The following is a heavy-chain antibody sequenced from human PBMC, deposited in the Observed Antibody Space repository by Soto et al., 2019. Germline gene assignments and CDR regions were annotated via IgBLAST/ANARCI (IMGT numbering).Heavy chain of an antibody. Sequence: QMPLVQSGPEVKKPGTSVKVSCKASGFTFSASAVQWVRQARGQRLEWIGWIVVGSGNTNYAQKFQERVTITRDMSTSTAYMELSSLRSEDTAVYYCAGKYCSGGSCYNYYGLDVWGQGTTVTVSS. CDR3: AGKYCSGGSCYNYYGLDV. CDR1: GFTFSASA. J-gene: IGHJ6*02. D-gene: IGHD2-15*01. V-gene: IGHV1-58*01. CDR2: IVVGSGNT.